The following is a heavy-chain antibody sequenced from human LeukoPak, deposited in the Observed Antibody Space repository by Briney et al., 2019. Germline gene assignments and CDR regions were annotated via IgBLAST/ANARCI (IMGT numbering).Heavy chain of an antibody. Sequence: ASVKVSCKASGYTFTGYYMHWVRQAPGQGLEWMGWINPNSGGTNYAQKFQGGVTMTRDTSISTAYMELSRLRSDDTAVYYCAREQDIVVVPAAIMGYWGQGTLVTVSS. CDR2: INPNSGGT. V-gene: IGHV1-2*02. D-gene: IGHD2-2*01. CDR1: GYTFTGYY. J-gene: IGHJ4*02. CDR3: AREQDIVVVPAAIMGY.